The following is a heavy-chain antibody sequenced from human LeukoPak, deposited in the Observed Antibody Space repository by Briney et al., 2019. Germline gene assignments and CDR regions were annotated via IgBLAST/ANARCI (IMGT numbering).Heavy chain of an antibody. CDR3: ARKGVLGTSTDFDY. CDR1: GFTLSSYW. V-gene: IGHV3-74*01. CDR2: INSDGRST. D-gene: IGHD2-8*02. Sequence: PGGSLRLSCAASGFTLSSYWMNWVRQAPGKGLVWVSRINSDGRSTSYVDSVKGRFTISRDNAKNTLYLQVNSLRAEDTAVYYCARKGVLGTSTDFDYWGQGTLVTVSS. J-gene: IGHJ4*02.